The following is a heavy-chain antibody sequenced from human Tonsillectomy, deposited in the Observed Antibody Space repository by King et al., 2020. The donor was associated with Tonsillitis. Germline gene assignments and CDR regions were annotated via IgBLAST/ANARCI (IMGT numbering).Heavy chain of an antibody. J-gene: IGHJ4*02. CDR1: GFTVSPYS. V-gene: IGHV3-30-3*01. CDR3: ASPDWLSLDY. Sequence: VQLVESGGGVVQPGESLRLTCAASGFTVSPYSMHWVRQAPGKGLEWVAFISYDGINKYYADSVKGRFTISRDISKNTSYLQMNSLRPEDTAVYYCASPDWLSLDYWGPGTLVTVSS. CDR2: ISYDGINK. D-gene: IGHD3-9*01.